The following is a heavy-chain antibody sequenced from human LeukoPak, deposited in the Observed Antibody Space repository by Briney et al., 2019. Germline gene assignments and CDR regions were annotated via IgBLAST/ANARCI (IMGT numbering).Heavy chain of an antibody. J-gene: IGHJ4*02. D-gene: IGHD3-10*01. Sequence: SETLSLTCTVSGVSISGNYWSWIRQPPGKGLEWIGYIFYTGRTNYNPSLQSRVTFFLDTSKNQFSLKLSSVTAADTAVYYCARGHGGWFGELTVLDYWGQGTLVTVSS. CDR2: IFYTGRT. CDR3: ARGHGGWFGELTVLDY. V-gene: IGHV4-59*01. CDR1: GVSISGNY.